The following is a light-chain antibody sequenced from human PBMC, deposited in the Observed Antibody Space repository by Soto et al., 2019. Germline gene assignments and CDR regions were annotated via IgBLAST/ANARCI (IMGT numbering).Light chain of an antibody. CDR2: GTS. J-gene: IGKJ3*01. V-gene: IGKV3-20*01. Sequence: EIVLTQSPDTLSLSPGVRATLSCRASQSVSSSYLAWYQQKPGRAPRLLISGTSTRATGIPDRFSGSGSGTDFTLTISRLEPEDFAVYFCQQYDSSPPRFTFGPGTKVDIK. CDR3: QQYDSSPPRFT. CDR1: QSVSSSY.